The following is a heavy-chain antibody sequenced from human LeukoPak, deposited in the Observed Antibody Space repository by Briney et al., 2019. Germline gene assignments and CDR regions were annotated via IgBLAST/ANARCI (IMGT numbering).Heavy chain of an antibody. Sequence: GGSLRLSCAASGFTFSSYELNWVRQAPGKGLEWVSYISSSSSSYIYYADSVKGRFTISRDNAKNSLYLQMNSLRAEDTAVYYCARDRRYDFWSGYYTLYYYYYMDVWGKGTTVTVSS. CDR1: GFTFSSYE. CDR3: ARDRRYDFWSGYYTLYYYYYMDV. J-gene: IGHJ6*03. D-gene: IGHD3-3*01. CDR2: ISSSSSSYI. V-gene: IGHV3-21*05.